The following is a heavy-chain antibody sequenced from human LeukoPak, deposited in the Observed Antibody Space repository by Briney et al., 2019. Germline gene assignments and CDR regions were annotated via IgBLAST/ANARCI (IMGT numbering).Heavy chain of an antibody. CDR3: ARGYCSSTSCYDDY. CDR2: IIPIFGTA. CDR1: GGTFSSYA. Sequence: ASVKVSCKASGGTFSSYAISWVRQAPGQGLEWMGGIIPIFGTANYAQKFQGRVTITTDESTSTAYMELSSLRSEDTAMYYCARGYCSSTSCYDDYWGQGTLVTVSS. J-gene: IGHJ4*02. D-gene: IGHD2-2*01. V-gene: IGHV1-69*05.